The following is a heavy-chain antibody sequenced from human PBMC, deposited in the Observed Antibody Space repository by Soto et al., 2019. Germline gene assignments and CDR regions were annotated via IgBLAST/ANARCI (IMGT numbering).Heavy chain of an antibody. J-gene: IGHJ6*02. CDR2: IYPGDSDT. D-gene: IGHD3-22*01. V-gene: IGHV5-51*01. CDR1: GYRFTSYW. Sequence: PGESLKISCQCSGYRFTSYWIGWVRQMPGKGLEWMGIIYPGDSDTRYSPSFQGQVTISADKSISTAYLQWSSLKASDTAMYYCARQVPYYDSSGQNYYYYGMDVWGQGTTVTVSS. CDR3: ARQVPYYDSSGQNYYYYGMDV.